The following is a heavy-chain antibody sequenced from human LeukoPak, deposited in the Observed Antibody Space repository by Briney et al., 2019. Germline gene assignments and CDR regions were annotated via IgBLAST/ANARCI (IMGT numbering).Heavy chain of an antibody. CDR2: INPNSGGT. CDR1: GYTFTGYY. J-gene: IGHJ3*02. V-gene: IGHV1-2*04. Sequence: ASVKVSCKASGYTFTGYYMHWVRQAPGQGLEWMGWINPNSGGTNYAQKFQGWVTMARDTSISTAYMELSRLRSDDTAVYYCARALPRDAFDIWGQGTMVTVSS. D-gene: IGHD3-16*02. CDR3: ARALPRDAFDI.